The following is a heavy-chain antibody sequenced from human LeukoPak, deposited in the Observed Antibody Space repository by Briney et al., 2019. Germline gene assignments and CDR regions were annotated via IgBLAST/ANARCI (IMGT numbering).Heavy chain of an antibody. V-gene: IGHV4-59*01. CDR1: GGSISSYY. Sequence: HPSETLSLTCTVSGGSISSYYRSWIRQPPGKGLEWIGYIYYSGSTNYNPSLKSRVTISVDTSKNQFSLKLSSVTAADTAVYYCARDATRISGWFDPWGQGTLVTVSS. J-gene: IGHJ5*02. CDR3: ARDATRISGWFDP. D-gene: IGHD3-22*01. CDR2: IYYSGST.